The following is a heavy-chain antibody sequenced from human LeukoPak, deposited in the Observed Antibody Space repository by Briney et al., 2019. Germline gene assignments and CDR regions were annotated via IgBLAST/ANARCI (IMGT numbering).Heavy chain of an antibody. V-gene: IGHV4-39*01. CDR2: IYYSAST. CDR1: GGSINNTNYY. J-gene: IGHJ5*02. CDR3: ARSVDFWSRSWFDP. D-gene: IGHD3-3*01. Sequence: KPSETLSLTCTVSGGSINNTNYYWDWIRQPPGKGLEWIGSIYYSASTYYNPSLKSRVTISVDASKNQFSLKLNSLTAADTAVYYCARSVDFWSRSWFDPWGQGTLVTVSS.